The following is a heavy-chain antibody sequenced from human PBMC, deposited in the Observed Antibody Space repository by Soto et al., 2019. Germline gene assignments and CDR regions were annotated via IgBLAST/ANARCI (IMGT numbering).Heavy chain of an antibody. CDR1: GFTVSSNY. D-gene: IGHD1-26*01. CDR2: IYSGGST. J-gene: IGHJ4*02. V-gene: IGHV3-66*01. CDR3: ARDFVGGQLIPFDY. Sequence: GGSLRLSCAASGFTVSSNYMSWVRQAPGKGLEWVSVIYSGGSTYYADSVKGRFTISRDNSKNTLYLQMNSLRAEDTAVYYCARDFVGGQLIPFDYWGQGTLVTVSS.